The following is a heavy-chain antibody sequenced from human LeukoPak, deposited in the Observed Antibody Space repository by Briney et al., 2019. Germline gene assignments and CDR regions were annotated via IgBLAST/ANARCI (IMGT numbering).Heavy chain of an antibody. D-gene: IGHD2-2*01. V-gene: IGHV3-30*18. CDR3: AKDRSRYCSSTSCQYFDY. CDR1: GFTFSSYG. J-gene: IGHJ4*01. Sequence: GRSLSLSCAASGFTFSSYGMHWVRQAPGKGLEWVAVISYDGSNKYYADSVKGRFTISRDNSKNTLYLQMNSLRAEDTAVYYCAKDRSRYCSSTSCQYFDYWGQGTLVTVSS. CDR2: ISYDGSNK.